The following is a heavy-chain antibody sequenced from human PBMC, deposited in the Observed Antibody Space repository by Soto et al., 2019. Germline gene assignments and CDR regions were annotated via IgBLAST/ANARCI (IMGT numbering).Heavy chain of an antibody. D-gene: IGHD5-12*01. CDR3: ASSPPGYSGYDFYFDY. V-gene: IGHV3-30*14. CDR2: MSYDGSNK. Sequence: PGGSLRLSCAASGFTFSAYAMHWVRQAPGKGLEWMTVMSYDGSNKYYADSVKGRFTISRDNSKNTLYLQMNSLRAEDTAVYYCASSPPGYSGYDFYFDYWGQGTLVTVSS. J-gene: IGHJ4*02. CDR1: GFTFSAYA.